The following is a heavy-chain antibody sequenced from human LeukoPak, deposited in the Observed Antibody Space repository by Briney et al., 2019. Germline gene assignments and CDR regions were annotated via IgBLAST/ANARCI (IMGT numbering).Heavy chain of an antibody. Sequence: GGSLRLSCAASGFTFSSYAMSWVRQAPGKGLEWASAISGSGGSTYYADSVKGRFTISRDNSKNTLYLQMNSLRAEDTAVYYCAKGPFSRGYFDYWGQGTLVTVSS. CDR1: GFTFSSYA. CDR3: AKGPFSRGYFDY. V-gene: IGHV3-23*01. CDR2: ISGSGGST. J-gene: IGHJ4*02. D-gene: IGHD2-15*01.